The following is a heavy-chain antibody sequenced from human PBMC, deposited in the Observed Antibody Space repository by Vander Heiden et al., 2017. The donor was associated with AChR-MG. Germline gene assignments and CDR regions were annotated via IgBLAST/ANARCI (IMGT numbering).Heavy chain of an antibody. J-gene: IGHJ6*02. D-gene: IGHD2-2*02. V-gene: IGHV5-10-1*03. Sequence: EVQLVQSGAEVKKPGESLRISCKGSGYSFTSYWISWVRQMPGKGLEWMGRIDPSDSYTNYSPSFQGHVTISADKSISTAYRQWSSLKASDTAMYYCARHNPINCSSTSCYRLGYYYYGMDVWGQGTTVTVSS. CDR2: IDPSDSYT. CDR3: ARHNPINCSSTSCYRLGYYYYGMDV. CDR1: GYSFTSYW.